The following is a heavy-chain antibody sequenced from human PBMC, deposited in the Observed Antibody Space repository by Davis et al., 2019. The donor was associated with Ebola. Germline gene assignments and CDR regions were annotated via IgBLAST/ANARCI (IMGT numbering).Heavy chain of an antibody. CDR1: GGTFTTYA. J-gene: IGHJ5*02. V-gene: IGHV1-69*04. CDR3: ARGKWFDP. Sequence: SVKVSCKTSGGTFTTYAVNWVRQAPGQGLEWMGRIIPVVDTKDYAQKFQGRVTLTADKATNTAYMELSGLRFDDTAVYYCARGKWFDPWGQGTLVSVTS. CDR2: IIPVVDTK.